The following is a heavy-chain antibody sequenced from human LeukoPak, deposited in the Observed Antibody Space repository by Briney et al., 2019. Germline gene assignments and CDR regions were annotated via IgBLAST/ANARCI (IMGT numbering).Heavy chain of an antibody. V-gene: IGHV4-34*01. CDR1: GGSFSGYY. D-gene: IGHD6-13*01. CDR3: ARVRDSSSWYFYRYFDY. J-gene: IGHJ4*02. CDR2: INHSGST. Sequence: PSETLSLTCAVYGGSFSGYYWSWIRQPPGKGLEWIGEINHSGSTNYNPPLKSRVTISVDTSKNQFSLKLSSVTAADTAVYYCARVRDSSSWYFYRYFDYWGQGTLVTVSS.